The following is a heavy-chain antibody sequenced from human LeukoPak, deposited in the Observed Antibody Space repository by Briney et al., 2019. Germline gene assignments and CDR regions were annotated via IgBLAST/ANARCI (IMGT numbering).Heavy chain of an antibody. CDR1: GGSISSYY. Sequence: SETLSLTCTVSGGSISSYYWSWIRQHPGRGLEWIGYIYYSGSTSYNPSLTNRSTISVDTSKNQFSLKLSSVTAADTAVYYCARVQFYYGSGRYSTIYYFDYWGQGTLVTVSS. J-gene: IGHJ4*02. D-gene: IGHD3-10*01. CDR3: ARVQFYYGSGRYSTIYYFDY. V-gene: IGHV4-59*06. CDR2: IYYSGST.